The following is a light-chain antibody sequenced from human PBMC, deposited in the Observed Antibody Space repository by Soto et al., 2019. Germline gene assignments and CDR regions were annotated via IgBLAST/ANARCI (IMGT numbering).Light chain of an antibody. V-gene: IGLV1-44*01. CDR3: AAWDDSLNGHV. Sequence: QSVLTQPPSASGTPGQRVTISCSGSSSNIGSNTVNWYQQLPGTAPKLFIYSNNQRPSGVPDRFSGSKSGTSASLAISGLQSEDEADYYCAAWDDSLNGHVFGTGTKLTVL. CDR2: SNN. CDR1: SSNIGSNT. J-gene: IGLJ1*01.